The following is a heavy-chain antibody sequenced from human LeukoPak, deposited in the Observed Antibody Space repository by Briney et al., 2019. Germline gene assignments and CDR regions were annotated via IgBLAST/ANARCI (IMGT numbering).Heavy chain of an antibody. CDR3: ARSSDTSGNY. J-gene: IGHJ4*02. CDR2: MSYDGSNK. CDR1: GFTFNTFA. Sequence: PGGSLRLSCAASGFTFNTFAIHWVRQAPGKGLEWVSVMSYDGSNKYYADSVKGRFTISRDNSKNTLYLQMNSLRAEDTAVYYCARSSDTSGNYWGQGTLVTVSS. D-gene: IGHD6-25*01. V-gene: IGHV3-30-3*01.